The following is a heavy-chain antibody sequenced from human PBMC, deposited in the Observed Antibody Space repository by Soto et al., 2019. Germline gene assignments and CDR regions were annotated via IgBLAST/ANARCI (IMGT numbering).Heavy chain of an antibody. J-gene: IGHJ5*02. D-gene: IGHD6-13*01. Sequence: GASVKVSCKASGYTFTSYYMHWVRQAPGQGLEWMGWINPNSGGTNYAQKFQGWVTMTRDTSISTAYMELSRLRSDDTAVYYCARDFGYSSSLRRFDPWGQGTLVTVSS. CDR1: GYTFTSYY. V-gene: IGHV1-2*04. CDR3: ARDFGYSSSLRRFDP. CDR2: INPNSGGT.